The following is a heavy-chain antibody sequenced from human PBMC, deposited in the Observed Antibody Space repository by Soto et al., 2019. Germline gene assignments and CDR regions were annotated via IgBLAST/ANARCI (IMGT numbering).Heavy chain of an antibody. CDR3: ARDGLLTAAKNDAFDI. Sequence: ASVKVSCKASGYTFTSYYMHWVRQAPGQGLEWMGIINPSGGSTSYAQKFQGRVTMTRDTSTSTVYMELSSLRSEDTAVYYCARDGLLTAAKNDAFDIWGQGTMVTV. CDR2: INPSGGST. D-gene: IGHD2-21*02. J-gene: IGHJ3*02. V-gene: IGHV1-46*03. CDR1: GYTFTSYY.